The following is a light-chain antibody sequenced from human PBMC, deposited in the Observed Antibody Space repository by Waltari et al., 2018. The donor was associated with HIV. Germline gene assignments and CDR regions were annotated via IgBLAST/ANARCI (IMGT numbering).Light chain of an antibody. CDR1: QSVSSSY. CDR3: QQYGSSPLT. J-gene: IGKJ4*01. V-gene: IGKV3-20*01. CDR2: GPS. Sequence: EIVLTQSPGTLSLSQGERATLSCKVSQSVSSSYLAWYQQKVGQAPRLLIYGPSTRATGIPDRFSGSGSGTDFTLTISRLEAEDFAVYYCQQYGSSPLTFGGGTKVEIK.